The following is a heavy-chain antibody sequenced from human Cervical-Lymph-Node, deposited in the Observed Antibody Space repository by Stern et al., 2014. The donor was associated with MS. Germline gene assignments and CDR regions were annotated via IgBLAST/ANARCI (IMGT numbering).Heavy chain of an antibody. D-gene: IGHD6-13*01. J-gene: IGHJ5*02. CDR3: AREVLIAAAGTSSWFDP. CDR1: GYTFNSYY. CDR2: INPSGGST. Sequence: QLVQSGAEVKKPGASVKVSCKASGYTFNSYYMHWVRQAPGQGLEWMGIINPSGGSTSYAQKFQGRVTMTRDTSTSTVYMELSSLRSEDTAVYYCAREVLIAAAGTSSWFDPWGQGTLVTVSS. V-gene: IGHV1-46*02.